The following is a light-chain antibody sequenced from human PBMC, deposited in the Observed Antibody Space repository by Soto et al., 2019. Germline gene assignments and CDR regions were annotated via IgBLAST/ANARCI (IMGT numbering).Light chain of an antibody. CDR3: QQYNTPPRP. J-gene: IGKJ1*01. Sequence: VVTHMMATLPSPPHNSATLSSRASQCVSCCLAWYQQKPGQAPGLLIFGASPRTTGVPARFTGGGSGTLFTLTISSLQSEDFAIYYCQQYNTPPRPFGQGTKVDI. CDR2: GAS. CDR1: QCVSCC. V-gene: IGKV3-15*01.